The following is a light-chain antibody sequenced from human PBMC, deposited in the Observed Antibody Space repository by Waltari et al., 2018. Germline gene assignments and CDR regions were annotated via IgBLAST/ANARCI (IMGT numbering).Light chain of an antibody. V-gene: IGKV1-16*01. CDR1: QDISNY. J-gene: IGKJ2*01. CDR2: AAS. Sequence: DIQMTQSPSSLSASVGDRVTIPCRASQDISNYVAWFQQKPGKAPKSLIYAASKLQSGVPSRSSGRGSGTDFTLIISSLQAEDLATYYCQQYNSPPRTFGQGTKLEIK. CDR3: QQYNSPPRT.